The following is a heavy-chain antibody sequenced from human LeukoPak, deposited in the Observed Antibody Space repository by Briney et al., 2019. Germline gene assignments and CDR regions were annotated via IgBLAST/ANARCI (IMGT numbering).Heavy chain of an antibody. CDR2: ISAYNGNT. V-gene: IGHV1-18*01. CDR3: ARDGDHYDFWSGYTNWFDP. CDR1: GYTFTSYG. Sequence: ASVKVSCKASGYTFTSYGISWVRQAPGQGLEWMGWISAYNGNTNYAQKLLGRVTMTTDTSTSTAYMELRSLRSDDTAVYYCARDGDHYDFWSGYTNWFDPWGQGTLVTVSS. D-gene: IGHD3-3*01. J-gene: IGHJ5*02.